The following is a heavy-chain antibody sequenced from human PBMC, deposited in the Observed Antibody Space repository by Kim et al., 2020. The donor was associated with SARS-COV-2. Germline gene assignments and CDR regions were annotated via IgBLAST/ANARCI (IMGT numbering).Heavy chain of an antibody. Sequence: VKGRFTISRDDSKNTAYLKMNSLKTEDTAVYYCTSPGSGGFYYYYYGMDVWGQGTTVTVSS. CDR3: TSPGSGGFYYYYYGMDV. J-gene: IGHJ6*02. D-gene: IGHD2-15*01. V-gene: IGHV3-73*01.